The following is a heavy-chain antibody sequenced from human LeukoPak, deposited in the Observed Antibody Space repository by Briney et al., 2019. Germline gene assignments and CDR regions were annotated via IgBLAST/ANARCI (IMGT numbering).Heavy chain of an antibody. D-gene: IGHD4-23*01. J-gene: IGHJ4*02. CDR2: ILYDGSHE. Sequence: GGSLRLSCAASGFTFSSYSMHWVRQAPGKGLEWVANILYDGSHEFYADSVKGRFTISRDNSKNTLYLQINSLKTEDTAVYFCAKEGRWLDSWGQGTLVTVSS. CDR1: GFTFSSYS. CDR3: AKEGRWLDS. V-gene: IGHV3-30*04.